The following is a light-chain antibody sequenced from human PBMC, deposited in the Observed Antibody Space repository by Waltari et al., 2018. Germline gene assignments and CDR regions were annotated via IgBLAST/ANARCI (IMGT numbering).Light chain of an antibody. CDR2: GAS. CDR3: QQTSSTPYT. CDR1: QSVSSF. J-gene: IGKJ2*01. V-gene: IGKV1-39*01. Sequence: DIQMTQSPPSLSAFLGDRVTITCRASQSVSSFLNWYQQKPGKAPKLLVYGASNIQTAVPSRFSAFGSGTEFTLTISALQSEDFATYFCQQTSSTPYTFGQGT.